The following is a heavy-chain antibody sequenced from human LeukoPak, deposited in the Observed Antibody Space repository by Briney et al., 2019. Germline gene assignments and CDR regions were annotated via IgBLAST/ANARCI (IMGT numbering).Heavy chain of an antibody. Sequence: SVKVSCKASGGTFSSYAISWVRQAPGQGLEWMGGIIPIFGTANYAQKFQGRVTITADESTSTAYMELSSLRSEDTAVYYYARDRDYGGNSGAAFDIWGQGTMVTVSS. V-gene: IGHV1-69*13. CDR2: IIPIFGTA. D-gene: IGHD4-23*01. CDR1: GGTFSSYA. CDR3: ARDRDYGGNSGAAFDI. J-gene: IGHJ3*02.